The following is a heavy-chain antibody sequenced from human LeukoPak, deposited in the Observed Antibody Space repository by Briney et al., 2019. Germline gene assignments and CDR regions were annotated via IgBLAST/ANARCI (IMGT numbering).Heavy chain of an antibody. Sequence: GTLRLSCAASGFTFSSYGMIWVRQPPGKGLEWIGEINHSGSTNYNPSLKSRVTISVDTSKNQFSLKLSSVTAADTAVYYCARGGSRITMVRGVDNWFDPWGQGTLVTISS. CDR3: ARGGSRITMVRGVDNWFDP. CDR1: GFTFSSYG. CDR2: INHSGST. D-gene: IGHD3-10*01. J-gene: IGHJ5*02. V-gene: IGHV4-34*01.